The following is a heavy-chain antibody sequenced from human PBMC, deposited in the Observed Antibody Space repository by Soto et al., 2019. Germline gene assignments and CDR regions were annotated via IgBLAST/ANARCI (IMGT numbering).Heavy chain of an antibody. Sequence: ASVKVSCKASGYTFTSYDINWVRQAPGQGLEWMGWMNPNSGNAGYAQKFQGRVTMTTDKSISTAYMELSSLRSEDTAVYYCARDSSGWFYYWGQGTLVTVSS. CDR3: ARDSSGWFYY. D-gene: IGHD6-19*01. CDR2: MNPNSGNA. V-gene: IGHV1-8*01. CDR1: GYTFTSYD. J-gene: IGHJ4*02.